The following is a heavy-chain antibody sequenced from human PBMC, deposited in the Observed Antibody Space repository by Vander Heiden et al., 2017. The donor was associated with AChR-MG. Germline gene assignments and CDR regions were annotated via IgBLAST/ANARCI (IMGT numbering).Heavy chain of an antibody. Sequence: VQLEELGPGLLKPSETLLLTCNDPGHPISTGSYWDWIRQSPGKRLEWSGSIYPNGATVYNPALVSRVTMSVDTSKNQFSLKLRSVTAADTAIYYCARDRARGLYFFDYWGQGTLVTVSA. D-gene: IGHD3-10*01. CDR2: IYPNGAT. V-gene: IGHV4-38-2*02. J-gene: IGHJ4*02. CDR1: GHPISTGSY. CDR3: ARDRARGLYFFDY.